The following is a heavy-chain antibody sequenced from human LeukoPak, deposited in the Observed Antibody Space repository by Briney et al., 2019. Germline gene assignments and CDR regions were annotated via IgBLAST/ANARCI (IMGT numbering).Heavy chain of an antibody. Sequence: MSSETLSLTCTVSGGSISSGDYYWSWIRQPPGKGLEWIGYIYYSGSTYYNPSLKSRLTISVDTSKNQFSLRLNSVTAADTAVYYCASGHYGDYDNWGQGTLVTVSS. CDR1: GGSISSGDYY. CDR3: ASGHYGDYDN. J-gene: IGHJ4*02. V-gene: IGHV4-30-4*01. CDR2: IYYSGST. D-gene: IGHD4-17*01.